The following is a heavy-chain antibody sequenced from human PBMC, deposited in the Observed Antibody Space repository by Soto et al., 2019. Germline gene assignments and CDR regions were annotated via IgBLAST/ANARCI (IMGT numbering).Heavy chain of an antibody. Sequence: KPSGTLSLTCAFYGGSFSGYFWCWIRQPPGQGLEWIGEINHSGSTNYNPSLKSRVTISVDTSKNQFSLKLSSVTAADTAVYYCARKSRASPPTTVTTMGYYYYYMDVWGKGTTVTVSS. CDR2: INHSGST. D-gene: IGHD4-17*01. J-gene: IGHJ6*03. V-gene: IGHV4-34*01. CDR3: ARKSRASPPTTVTTMGYYYYYMDV. CDR1: GGSFSGYF.